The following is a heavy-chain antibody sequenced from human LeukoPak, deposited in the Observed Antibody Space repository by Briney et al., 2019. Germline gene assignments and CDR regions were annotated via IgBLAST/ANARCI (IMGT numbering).Heavy chain of an antibody. CDR3: ATQPYCGDDCYSVRDY. D-gene: IGHD2-21*02. CDR2: ISSSSLYI. J-gene: IGHJ4*02. CDR1: GFTLSTYS. V-gene: IGHV3-21*01. Sequence: GGSLRLSCAASGFTLSTYSLNWVRQAPGKGLEWVSSISSSSLYIYYADSVKGRFTISRDNAKNSLYLQMNSLRAEDTAVYYCATQPYCGDDCYSVRDYWGQGTLVTVSS.